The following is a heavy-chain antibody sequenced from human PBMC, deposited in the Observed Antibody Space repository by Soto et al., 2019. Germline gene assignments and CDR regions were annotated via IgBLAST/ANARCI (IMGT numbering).Heavy chain of an antibody. CDR3: ASQKPNYDILTGYYFFDY. CDR2: IYYSGST. V-gene: IGHV4-31*03. Sequence: SETLSLTCTVSGGSISSGGYYWSWIRQHPGKGLEWIGYIYYSGSTYYNPSLKSRVTVSVDTSKNQFSLKLSSVTAADTAVYYCASQKPNYDILTGYYFFDYWGQGTLVTVSS. J-gene: IGHJ4*02. D-gene: IGHD3-9*01. CDR1: GGSISSGGYY.